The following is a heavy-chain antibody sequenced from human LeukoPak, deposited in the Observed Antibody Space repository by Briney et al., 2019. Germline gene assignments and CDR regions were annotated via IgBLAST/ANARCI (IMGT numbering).Heavy chain of an antibody. D-gene: IGHD6-13*01. CDR3: ARASGLAAAGNFDY. V-gene: IGHV3-30*03. Sequence: GGSLRLSCAASGFTFSSYGMHWVRQAPGKGLEWVAVISYDGSNKYYADSVKGRFTISRDNSKNTLYLQMNSLRAEDTAVYYCARASGLAAAGNFDYWGQGTLVTVSS. CDR1: GFTFSSYG. CDR2: ISYDGSNK. J-gene: IGHJ4*02.